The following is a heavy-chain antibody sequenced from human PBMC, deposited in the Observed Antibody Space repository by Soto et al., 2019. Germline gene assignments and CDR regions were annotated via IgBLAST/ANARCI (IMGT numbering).Heavy chain of an antibody. V-gene: IGHV4-39*01. Sequence: SETLSLTCTVSGGSISSSSYYWGWIRQPPGKGLEWIGSIYYSGSTYYNPSLKSRVTISVDTSKNQFSLKLSSVTAADTAVYYCARPIPAEGGLTPRVGWFDPWGQGTLVTVSS. J-gene: IGHJ5*02. CDR1: GGSISSSSYY. D-gene: IGHD1-26*01. CDR2: IYYSGST. CDR3: ARPIPAEGGLTPRVGWFDP.